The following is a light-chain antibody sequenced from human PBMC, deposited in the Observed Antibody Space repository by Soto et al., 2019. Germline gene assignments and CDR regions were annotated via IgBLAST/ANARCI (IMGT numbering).Light chain of an antibody. CDR3: QQRSNWPLIT. Sequence: EIVLTQSPATLSLSPGERATLSCRASQSVRNYLAWYQQKYGQAPRLLSYDASNRATGIPARFSGSGSGTDFTLTISSLEPEDFAVYYCQQRSNWPLITFGQGTRLEIK. J-gene: IGKJ5*01. V-gene: IGKV3-11*01. CDR2: DAS. CDR1: QSVRNY.